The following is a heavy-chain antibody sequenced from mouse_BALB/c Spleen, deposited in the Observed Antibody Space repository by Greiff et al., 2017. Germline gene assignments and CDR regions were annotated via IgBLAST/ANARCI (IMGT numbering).Heavy chain of an antibody. CDR3: TRDLQDYFDY. D-gene: IGHD3-2*02. J-gene: IGHJ2*01. V-gene: IGHV5-6-4*01. Sequence: DVKLVESGGGLVKPGGSLKLSCAASGFTFSSYTMSWVRQTPEKRLEWVATISSGGSYTYYPDSVKGRFTISRDNAKNTLYLQMSSLKSEDTAMYYCTRDLQDYFDYWGQGTTLTVAS. CDR2: ISSGGSYT. CDR1: GFTFSSYT.